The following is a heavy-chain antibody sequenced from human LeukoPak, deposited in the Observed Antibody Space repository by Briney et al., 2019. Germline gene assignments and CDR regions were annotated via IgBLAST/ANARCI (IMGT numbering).Heavy chain of an antibody. CDR1: GHTFTGYY. CDR3: AVWFGEFLYYFDY. J-gene: IGHJ4*02. D-gene: IGHD3-10*01. Sequence: ASVKVSCKASGHTFTGYYMHWVRQAPGQGLEWMGWINPNSGGTNYAQKFQGRVTMTRDTSISTAYMELSRLRSDDTAVYYCAVWFGEFLYYFDYWGQGTLVTVSS. CDR2: INPNSGGT. V-gene: IGHV1-2*02.